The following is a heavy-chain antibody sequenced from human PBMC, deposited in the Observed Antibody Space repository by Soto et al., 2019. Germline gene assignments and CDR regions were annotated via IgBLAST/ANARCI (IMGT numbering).Heavy chain of an antibody. CDR3: ARDQVELYYYYGLDV. J-gene: IGHJ6*02. V-gene: IGHV1-69*06. D-gene: IGHD1-1*01. CDR2: IIPIFGTP. Sequence: QVQLVQSEPEVKTPGSSVKVSCKASGDTFRTSAISWVRQAPGKGLEWMGGIIPIFGTPKYAQNFQGRVTITSDNSTPIAYMELRSLRPGDTAVYYCARDQVELYYYYGLDVWGQGTTVSVSS. CDR1: GDTFRTSA.